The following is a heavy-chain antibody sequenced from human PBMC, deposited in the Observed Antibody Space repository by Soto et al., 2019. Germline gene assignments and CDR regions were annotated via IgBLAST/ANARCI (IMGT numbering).Heavy chain of an antibody. J-gene: IGHJ5*02. Sequence: PGGSLRLSCAASGFTVSSNYMSWVRQAPGKGLEWVSVIYSDGSTYYADSVEGRFTISRDDSKNTLYLHMNSLRAEDTAIYYCARDYTGREQIGSSWGRGTLVTVSS. CDR3: ARDYTGREQIGSS. D-gene: IGHD6-6*01. CDR2: IYSDGST. V-gene: IGHV3-53*01. CDR1: GFTVSSNY.